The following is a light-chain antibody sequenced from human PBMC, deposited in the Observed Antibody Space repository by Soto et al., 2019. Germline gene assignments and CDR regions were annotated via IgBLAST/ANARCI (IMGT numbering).Light chain of an antibody. CDR2: AAS. V-gene: IGKV1-9*01. CDR1: QGISSY. J-gene: IGKJ4*01. Sequence: DIQLTQSPSFLSASVGDRVTITCRASQGISSYLAWYQQKPGRAPNLLIYAASTLQAGVPSRFSGSGSGTEFNLTISSLQPEDFSTYYCLQLNDYPLTFGGGTKVEIK. CDR3: LQLNDYPLT.